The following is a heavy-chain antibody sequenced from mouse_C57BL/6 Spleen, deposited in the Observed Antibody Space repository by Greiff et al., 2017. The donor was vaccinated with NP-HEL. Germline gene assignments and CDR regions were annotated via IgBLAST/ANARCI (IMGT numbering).Heavy chain of an antibody. Sequence: EVQLQQSGPGLVKPSQSLSLTCSVTGYSITSGYYWYWIRQFPGNKLEWMGYISYDGSNNYNPSLKNRISITRDTSKNQFFLKLNSVTTEDTATYYCARGGNYWYFDVWGTGTTVTVSS. CDR1: GYSITSGYY. CDR2: ISYDGSN. CDR3: ARGGNYWYFDV. D-gene: IGHD2-1*01. J-gene: IGHJ1*03. V-gene: IGHV3-6*01.